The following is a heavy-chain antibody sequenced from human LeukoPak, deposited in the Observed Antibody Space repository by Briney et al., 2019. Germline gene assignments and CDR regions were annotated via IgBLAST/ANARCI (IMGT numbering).Heavy chain of an antibody. D-gene: IGHD5-24*01. CDR2: INPNSGGT. Sequence: ASVKVSYKASGYTFTGYYMHWVRQAPGQGLEWMGWINPNSGGTNYAQKFQGRVTMTRDTSISTAYMELSRLRSEDTAVYYCARATDVEMATHVRYYYYYMDVWGKGTTVTVSS. CDR3: ARATDVEMATHVRYYYYYMDV. J-gene: IGHJ6*03. V-gene: IGHV1-2*02. CDR1: GYTFTGYY.